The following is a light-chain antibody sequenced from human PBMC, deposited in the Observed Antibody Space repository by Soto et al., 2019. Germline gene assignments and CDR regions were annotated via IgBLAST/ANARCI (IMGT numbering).Light chain of an antibody. J-gene: IGLJ1*01. CDR1: SSDVGGSNF. CDR3: VSYTSNNSRV. V-gene: IGLV2-14*03. Sequence: QSALTQPASVSDSPGQSITISCTGTSSDVGGSNFVSWYQQHPGKPPKLIIYDVANRPSGVSNRFSGSKSGSTASLIISRLQTEDEADYYCVSYTSNNSRVFGTGTKVTVL. CDR2: DVA.